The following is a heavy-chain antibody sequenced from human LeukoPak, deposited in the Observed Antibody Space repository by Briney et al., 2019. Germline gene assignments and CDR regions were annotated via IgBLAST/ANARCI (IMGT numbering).Heavy chain of an antibody. Sequence: SETLSLTCAVYGGSFSGYYWSWIRQPPGKGLEWIGEINHSGSTNYNPSLKSRVTISVDTSKNQFSLQLSSVTAADTAVYYCARAVVVSAFDIWGQGTMVTVSS. V-gene: IGHV4-34*01. CDR1: GGSFSGYY. D-gene: IGHD3-22*01. J-gene: IGHJ3*02. CDR3: ARAVVVSAFDI. CDR2: INHSGST.